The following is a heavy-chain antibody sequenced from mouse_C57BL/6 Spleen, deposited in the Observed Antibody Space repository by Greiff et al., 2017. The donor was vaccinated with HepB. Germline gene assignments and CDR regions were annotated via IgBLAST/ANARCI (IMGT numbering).Heavy chain of an antibody. J-gene: IGHJ2*01. V-gene: IGHV1-50*01. CDR1: GYTFTSYW. Sequence: VQLQQSGAELVKPGASVKLSCKASGYTFTSYWMQWVKQRPGQGLEWIGEIDPSDSYTNYNQKFKGKATLTVDTSSSTAYMQLSSLTSEDSAVYYCARTEIYYGNFHFDYWGQGTTLTVSA. CDR2: IDPSDSYT. D-gene: IGHD2-1*01. CDR3: ARTEIYYGNFHFDY.